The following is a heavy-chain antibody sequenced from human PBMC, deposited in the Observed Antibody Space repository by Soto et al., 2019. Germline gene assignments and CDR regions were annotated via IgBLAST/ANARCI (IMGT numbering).Heavy chain of an antibody. CDR2: FDPEDGET. V-gene: IGHV1-24*01. CDR1: GYTLTELS. J-gene: IGHJ4*02. Sequence: ASVKVSCKVSGYTLTELSMHWVRQAPGKGLEWMGGFDPEDGETIYAQKFQGRVTMTEDTSTDTAYMELSSLRSEDTAVYYCATVPYYYDSSGYSLGDWGQGTLVTVSS. D-gene: IGHD3-22*01. CDR3: ATVPYYYDSSGYSLGD.